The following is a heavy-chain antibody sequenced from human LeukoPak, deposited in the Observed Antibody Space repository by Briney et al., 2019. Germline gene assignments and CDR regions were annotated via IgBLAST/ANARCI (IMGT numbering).Heavy chain of an antibody. CDR1: GFSFRSNA. CDR2: ISGSGGST. V-gene: IGHV3-23*01. J-gene: IGHJ4*02. Sequence: GGSLRLSCAASGFSFRSNAMSWVRQAPGKGLEWVSGISGSGGSTYYADSVKGRFTISRDKSKNTLYLQMNSLRAEDTAVYYCGGYGSSWYVYWGQGTLVTVSS. D-gene: IGHD6-13*01. CDR3: GGYGSSWYVY.